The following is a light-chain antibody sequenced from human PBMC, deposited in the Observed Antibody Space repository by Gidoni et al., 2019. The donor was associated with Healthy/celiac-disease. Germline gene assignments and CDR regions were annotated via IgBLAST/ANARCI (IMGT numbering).Light chain of an antibody. CDR2: WAS. CDR1: QSVLYSSNNKNY. CDR3: QQYYSTLLT. V-gene: IGKV4-1*01. J-gene: IGKJ4*01. Sequence: DSVMTQAPDSLAVSLGERATINCKSSQSVLYSSNNKNYLAWYQQKPGQPPKLLIYWASTRESGVPDRFSGSGSGTDFPLTIRSLQAEDVAVYYCQQYYSTLLTFGGGTKVEIK.